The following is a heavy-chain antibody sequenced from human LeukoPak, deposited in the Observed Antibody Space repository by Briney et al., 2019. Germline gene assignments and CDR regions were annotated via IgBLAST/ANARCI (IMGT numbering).Heavy chain of an antibody. CDR1: GGTISSSSYY. J-gene: IGHJ4*02. Sequence: SETLSLTCTVSGGTISSSSYYWGWIRQPPGKGLEWIGSIYYSGSTYYNPSLKSRVTISVDTSKNQFSLKLSSVTAADTAVSYWARQYYHILTRYYILDYWGQGTLVTVSS. D-gene: IGHD3-9*01. V-gene: IGHV4-39*01. CDR2: IYYSGST. CDR3: ARQYYHILTRYYILDY.